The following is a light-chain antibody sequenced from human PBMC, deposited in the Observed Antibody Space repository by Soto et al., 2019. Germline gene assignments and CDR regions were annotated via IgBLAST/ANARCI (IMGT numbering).Light chain of an antibody. V-gene: IGKV3-15*01. CDR3: QRYHRWPRT. CDR1: QSVTTN. CDR2: DAF. J-gene: IGKJ2*02. Sequence: EKVRTQSPATLSVSPGERATFSCKASQSVTTNLAWYQQKPGKVPRLLIYDAFTRATGIPDRFSGSGSGTEFTLSISSLQSEDFAMYHCQRYHRWPRTFGQGNTLEIK.